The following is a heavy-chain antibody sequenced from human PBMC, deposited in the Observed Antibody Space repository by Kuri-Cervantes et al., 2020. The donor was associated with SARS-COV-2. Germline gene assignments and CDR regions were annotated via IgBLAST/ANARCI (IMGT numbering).Heavy chain of an antibody. CDR2: IYDSGST. CDR3: ARLRVDYGDYSRQYYFDY. J-gene: IGHJ4*02. V-gene: IGHV4-39*01. Sequence: AETLSLTCTVSGGSISSSSYYWGWIRQPPGKGLEWIGSIYDSGSTYDNPSLKSRVTISVDTSKNQFSLKLSSVTAADTAVYYCARLRVDYGDYSRQYYFDYWGQGTLVTVSS. D-gene: IGHD4-17*01. CDR1: GGSISSSSYY.